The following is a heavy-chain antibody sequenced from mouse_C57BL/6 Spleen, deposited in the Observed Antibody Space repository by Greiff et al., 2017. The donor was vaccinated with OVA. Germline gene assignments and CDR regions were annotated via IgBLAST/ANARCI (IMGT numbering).Heavy chain of an antibody. J-gene: IGHJ1*03. CDR1: GFTFSDYY. D-gene: IGHD2-2*01. Sequence: EVQLVESEGGLVQPGSSMKLSCTASGFTFSDYYMAWVRQVPEKGLEWVANINYDGSSTYYLDSLKSRFIISRDNAKNSLYLQMSSLKSEDTATYYCARDGGYDVTYVDVWGTGTTVTVSS. V-gene: IGHV5-16*01. CDR3: ARDGGYDVTYVDV. CDR2: INYDGSST.